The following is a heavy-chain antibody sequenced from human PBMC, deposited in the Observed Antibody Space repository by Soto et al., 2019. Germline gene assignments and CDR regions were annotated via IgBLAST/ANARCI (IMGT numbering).Heavy chain of an antibody. Sequence: PGGSLRLYCAASEFSIINYYMSWVRQAPGKGLQWVANIKQDGSEKNYVDSVKGRFTISRDNAKNSLYLQMNSLRVEDTAVYYCARENYDILTGYLAKLDQWGQGTPVTVSS. D-gene: IGHD3-9*01. CDR1: EFSIINYY. V-gene: IGHV3-7*01. CDR3: ARENYDILTGYLAKLDQ. J-gene: IGHJ4*02. CDR2: IKQDGSEK.